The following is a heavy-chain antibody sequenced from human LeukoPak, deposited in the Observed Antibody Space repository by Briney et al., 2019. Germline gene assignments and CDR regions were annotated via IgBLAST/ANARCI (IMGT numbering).Heavy chain of an antibody. CDR2: ISGSGDST. V-gene: IGHV3-23*01. J-gene: IGHJ4*02. CDR1: GSTFNYHA. D-gene: IGHD3-22*01. Sequence: GGSLRLSCAASGSTFNYHAMSWVRQAPGKGLEWVSGISGSGDSTYYSDSVKGRFTISRDNSKNTLYLQMNSLRAEDTAVYYCAKVYDSSGYYYPPFDYWGQGTLVTVSS. CDR3: AKVYDSSGYYYPPFDY.